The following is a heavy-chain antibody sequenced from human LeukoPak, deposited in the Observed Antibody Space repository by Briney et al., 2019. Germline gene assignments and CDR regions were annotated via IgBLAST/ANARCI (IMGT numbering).Heavy chain of an antibody. D-gene: IGHD3-3*01. V-gene: IGHV4-59*01. CDR2: IYYSGST. CDR3: ARVPLLSITIFGVVKDYYYGMDV. J-gene: IGHJ6*02. Sequence: SETLSLTCTVSGGSISSYYWSWIRQPPGKGLEWIGYIYYSGSTNYNPSPKSRVTISVDTSKNQFSLKLSSVTAADTAVYYCARVPLLSITIFGVVKDYYYGMDVWGQGTTVTVSS. CDR1: GGSISSYY.